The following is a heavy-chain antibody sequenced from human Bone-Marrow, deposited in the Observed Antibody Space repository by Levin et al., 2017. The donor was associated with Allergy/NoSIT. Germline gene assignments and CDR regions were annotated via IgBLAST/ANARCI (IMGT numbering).Heavy chain of an antibody. Sequence: GGSLRLSCAASGFTFSSYDMHWVRQATGRGLEWVSAIGTAADSYYSGSVKGRFTVSRDNATNAFYLQMNSLRAGDTAVYYCARVALPRYCTSTSCSDSGYYFDYWGQGTLVTVSS. CDR2: IGTAADS. D-gene: IGHD2-2*01. V-gene: IGHV3-13*04. CDR1: GFTFSSYD. J-gene: IGHJ4*02. CDR3: ARVALPRYCTSTSCSDSGYYFDY.